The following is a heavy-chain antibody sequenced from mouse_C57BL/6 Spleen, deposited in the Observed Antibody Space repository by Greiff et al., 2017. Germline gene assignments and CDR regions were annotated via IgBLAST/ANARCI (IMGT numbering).Heavy chain of an antibody. D-gene: IGHD2-4*01. J-gene: IGHJ3*01. CDR2: IHPNSGST. V-gene: IGHV1-64*01. CDR1: GYTFTSYW. CDR3: ASPDYDGFAY. Sequence: QVQLQQPGAELVKPGASVKLSCKASGYTFTSYWMHWVTQRPGQGLEWIGMIHPNSGSTNYNEKFKSKATLTVDKSSSTAYMQLSSLTSEDSAVYYCASPDYDGFAYWGQGTLVTVSA.